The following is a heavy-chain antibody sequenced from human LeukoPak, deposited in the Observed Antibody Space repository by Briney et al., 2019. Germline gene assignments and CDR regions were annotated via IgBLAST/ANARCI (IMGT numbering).Heavy chain of an antibody. V-gene: IGHV3-66*01. CDR1: GVTVSSNY. J-gene: IGHJ3*02. Sequence: GGSLRLSCAASGVTVSSNYMSGGRQALGEGLWWGSVIYSGVIAYYADSVKGRFTIYRDNSKNTLYLQMNSLRAEDKAVYYCAREGYGDLAFDIWGQGTMVTVSS. D-gene: IGHD4-17*01. CDR2: IYSGVIA. CDR3: AREGYGDLAFDI.